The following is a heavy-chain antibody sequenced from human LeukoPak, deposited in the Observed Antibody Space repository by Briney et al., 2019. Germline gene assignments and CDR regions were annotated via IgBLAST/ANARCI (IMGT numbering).Heavy chain of an antibody. CDR3: AGYFGAEYFQH. D-gene: IGHD3-22*01. CDR1: GGSISSYY. Sequence: SETLSLTCTVSGGSISSYYWSWIRQPPGKGLEWIGYIYYSGSTNYNPSLKSRVTISVDTSKNQFSLKLGSVTAADTAVYYCAGYFGAEYFQHWGQGTLVTVSS. J-gene: IGHJ1*01. V-gene: IGHV4-59*08. CDR2: IYYSGST.